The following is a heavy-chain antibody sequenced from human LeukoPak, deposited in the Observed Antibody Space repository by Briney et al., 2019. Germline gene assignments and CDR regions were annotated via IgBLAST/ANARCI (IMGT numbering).Heavy chain of an antibody. V-gene: IGHV3-23*01. CDR2: ISGNGVNT. J-gene: IGHJ6*02. CDR3: AKVNWNYVAYYYYGMDV. Sequence: GGSLRLSCAASGFTFSSYGMNWVRQAPGKGLEWVSSISGNGVNTYYADSVKGRFTISRDNSKNTLSLQMNGLRAEDTAVYFCAKVNWNYVAYYYYGMDVWGQGTTVTVSS. CDR1: GFTFSSYG. D-gene: IGHD1-7*01.